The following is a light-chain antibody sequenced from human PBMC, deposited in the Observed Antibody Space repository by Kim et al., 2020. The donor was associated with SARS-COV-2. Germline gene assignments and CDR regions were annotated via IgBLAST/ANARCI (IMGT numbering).Light chain of an antibody. J-gene: IGLJ2*01. CDR1: SSDIGGYNF. Sequence: QSVTISCTGTSSDIGGYNFVAWYQHHPGKAPKVMIYEVNKRPSGVPDRFSGSKSGNTASLTVSGLQAEDEADYYCSSYAGRQNLVFGGGTQLTVL. CDR3: SSYAGRQNLV. V-gene: IGLV2-8*01. CDR2: EVN.